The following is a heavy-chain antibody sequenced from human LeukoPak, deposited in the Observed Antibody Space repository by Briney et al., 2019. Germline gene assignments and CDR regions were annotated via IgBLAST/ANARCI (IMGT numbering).Heavy chain of an antibody. CDR1: GFTFSSYW. J-gene: IGHJ4*02. V-gene: IGHV3-7*01. D-gene: IGHD1-26*01. CDR3: ARDKIVGATVFDY. CDR2: IKQDGSEK. Sequence: GGSLRLSCAASGFTFSSYWMSWVRQAPGKGLEWVANIKQDGSEKYYVDSVKCRFTISRDNAKNSLSLQMNSLSAEDTAVYYCARDKIVGATVFDYWGQGTLVTVSS.